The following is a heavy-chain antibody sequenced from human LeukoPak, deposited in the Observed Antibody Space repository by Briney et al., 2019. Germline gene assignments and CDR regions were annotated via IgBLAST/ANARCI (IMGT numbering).Heavy chain of an antibody. J-gene: IGHJ6*03. CDR1: GGSISSSSYY. CDR3: ARDIAIPRYYYYYMDV. V-gene: IGHV4-39*07. CDR2: IYYSGST. Sequence: PSETLSLTCTVSGGSISSSSYYWGWIRQPPGKGLEWIGSIYYSGSTYYNPSLKSRVTISVDTSKNQFSLKLSSVTAADTAVYYCARDIAIPRYYYYYMDVWGKGPRSPSP. D-gene: IGHD2-21*01.